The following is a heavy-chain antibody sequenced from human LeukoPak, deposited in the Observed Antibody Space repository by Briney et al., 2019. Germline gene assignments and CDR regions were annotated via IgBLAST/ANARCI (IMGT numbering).Heavy chain of an antibody. CDR2: INHSGST. Sequence: HSETLSLTCAVYGGSFIGYYWSWIRQPPGKGLEWIGEINHSGSTNYNPSLKSRVTISVDTSKNQFSPKLSSVTAADTAVYYCARGRVGMDRGVIIKGYYYMDVWGKGTEVTVSS. D-gene: IGHD3-10*01. CDR1: GGSFIGYY. CDR3: ARGRVGMDRGVIIKGYYYMDV. J-gene: IGHJ6*03. V-gene: IGHV4-34*01.